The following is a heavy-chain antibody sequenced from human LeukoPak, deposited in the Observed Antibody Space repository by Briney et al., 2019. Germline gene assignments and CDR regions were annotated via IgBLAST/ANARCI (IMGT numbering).Heavy chain of an antibody. CDR3: ARRRRVITFGGVIAHDAFDI. D-gene: IGHD3-16*02. V-gene: IGHV4-34*01. J-gene: IGHJ3*02. CDR1: GGSFSGYY. CDR2: INHSGST. Sequence: PSETLSLTCAVYGGSFSGYYWSRIRQPPGKGLEWIGEINHSGSTNYNPSLKSRVAISVDTSKNQFSLKLSSVTAADTAVYYCARRRRVITFGGVIAHDAFDIWGQGTMVTVSS.